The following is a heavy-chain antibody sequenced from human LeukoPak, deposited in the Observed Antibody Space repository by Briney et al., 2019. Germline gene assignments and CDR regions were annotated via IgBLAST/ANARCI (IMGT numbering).Heavy chain of an antibody. CDR2: IIPIFGTA. D-gene: IGHD6-6*01. V-gene: IGHV1-69*05. J-gene: IGHJ5*02. Sequence: GSSVKVSCKASGGTFSSYAISWVRQAPGQGLEWMGGIIPIFGTANYAQKFQGRVTITTDESTSTAYMELSSLRSEDTAVYYCAITWGLEYSSSNRFDPWGQGTLVTVSS. CDR1: GGTFSSYA. CDR3: AITWGLEYSSSNRFDP.